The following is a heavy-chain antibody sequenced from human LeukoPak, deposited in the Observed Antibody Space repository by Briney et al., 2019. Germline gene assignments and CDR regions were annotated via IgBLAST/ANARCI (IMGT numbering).Heavy chain of an antibody. CDR1: GFTFSSYE. CDR2: ISSSGSYI. Sequence: GGSLRLSCAASGFTFSSYEMNWVRQAPGKGLEWVSYISSSGSYIYYADSVKGRFTISRDNAKNSLYLQMNSLRAEDTTVYYCARETVGFDYWGQGTLVTVSS. V-gene: IGHV3-21*05. CDR3: ARETVGFDY. D-gene: IGHD1-26*01. J-gene: IGHJ4*02.